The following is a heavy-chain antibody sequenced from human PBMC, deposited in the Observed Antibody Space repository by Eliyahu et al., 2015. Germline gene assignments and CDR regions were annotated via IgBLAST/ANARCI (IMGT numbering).Heavy chain of an antibody. J-gene: IGHJ4*02. Sequence: QVQLVQSGAEVKKPGASVKVSCKASGYTFTGYYXPWVRQAPGQGLEWMGRINPNSGGTNYAQKFQGRVTMTRDTSISTAYMELSRLRSDDTAVYYCAREGDDFWSGYYTRTGQFDYWGQGTLVTVSS. CDR1: GYTFTGYY. D-gene: IGHD3-3*01. CDR2: INPNSGGT. V-gene: IGHV1-2*06. CDR3: AREGDDFWSGYYTRTGQFDY.